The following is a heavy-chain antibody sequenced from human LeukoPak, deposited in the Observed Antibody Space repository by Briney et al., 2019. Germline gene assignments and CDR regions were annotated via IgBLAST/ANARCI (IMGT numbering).Heavy chain of an antibody. CDR1: GFTFSSYA. Sequence: GGSLRLSCAASGFTFSSYAMHWVRQAPGKGLEWVAVISYDGSNKYYADSVKGRFTISRDNSKNTLYLQMNSLRAEDTAVYYCASYIAAAGTIPWGQGTLVTVSS. V-gene: IGHV3-30-3*01. D-gene: IGHD6-13*01. CDR2: ISYDGSNK. CDR3: ASYIAAAGTIP. J-gene: IGHJ5*02.